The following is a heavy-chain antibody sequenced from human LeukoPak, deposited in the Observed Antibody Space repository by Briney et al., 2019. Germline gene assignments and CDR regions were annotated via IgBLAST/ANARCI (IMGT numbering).Heavy chain of an antibody. J-gene: IGHJ4*02. V-gene: IGHV3-9*01. Sequence: PGRSLRLSCAASGFTFDDYAMHWVRQAPGKGLEWVSGISWNSGSIGYADSVKGRFTISRDNSKNTLYLQMNSLRAEDTAVYYCARGRLGCSGGSCHPDYWGQGTLVTVSS. CDR2: ISWNSGSI. CDR3: ARGRLGCSGGSCHPDY. CDR1: GFTFDDYA. D-gene: IGHD2-15*01.